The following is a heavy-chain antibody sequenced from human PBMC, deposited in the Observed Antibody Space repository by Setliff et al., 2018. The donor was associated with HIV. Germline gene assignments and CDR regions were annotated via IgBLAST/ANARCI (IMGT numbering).Heavy chain of an antibody. J-gene: IGHJ4*01. CDR2: ISTYSGKT. CDR3: ARGSAPNIVVAASLDI. Sequence: ASVKVSCKASGYNFITFGINWVRQAPGQGLEWMGRISTYSGKTDYAEKFQGRLTMTMDTSTRTVFMELRSLTLDDTSVYYCARGSAPNIVVAASLDIWGQGTRVTAPQ. V-gene: IGHV1-18*01. CDR1: GYNFITFG. D-gene: IGHD6-19*01.